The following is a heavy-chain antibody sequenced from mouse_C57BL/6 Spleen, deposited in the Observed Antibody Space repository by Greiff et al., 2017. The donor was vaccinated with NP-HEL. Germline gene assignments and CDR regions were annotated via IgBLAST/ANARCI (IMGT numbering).Heavy chain of an antibody. CDR2: ISNLAYSI. J-gene: IGHJ1*03. Sequence: EVQLVESGGGLVQPGGSLKLSCAASGFTFSDYGMAWVRQAPRKGPEWVAFISNLAYSIYYADTVTGRFTISRENAKNTLYLEMSSLRSEDTAMYYWARNYYGSSYNWYFDVWGTGTTVTVSS. CDR3: ARNYYGSSYNWYFDV. D-gene: IGHD1-1*01. V-gene: IGHV5-15*01. CDR1: GFTFSDYG.